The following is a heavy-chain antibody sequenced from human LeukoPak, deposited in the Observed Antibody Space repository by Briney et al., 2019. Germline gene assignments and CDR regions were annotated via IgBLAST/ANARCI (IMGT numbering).Heavy chain of an antibody. Sequence: GGSLRLSCTASGFTFSAYAMMWVRQAPGKGLEWVAIISFDGSENYYADSVKGRFTISRDSSKNTLDLQMNSLRREDTAVYYCARGSSSGDLSGLIDYWGQGTLVPVSS. CDR2: ISFDGSEN. D-gene: IGHD6-6*01. CDR1: GFTFSAYA. CDR3: ARGSSSGDLSGLIDY. V-gene: IGHV3-30*04. J-gene: IGHJ4*02.